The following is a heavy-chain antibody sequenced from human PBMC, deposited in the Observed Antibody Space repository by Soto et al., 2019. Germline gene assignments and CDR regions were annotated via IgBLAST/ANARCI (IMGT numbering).Heavy chain of an antibody. D-gene: IGHD6-19*01. Sequence: ASVKVSCKASGYTFTSYAMHWVRQAPGQRLEWMGIINAGNGNTKYSQKLQGRVTITTDTSTSTAYMELSSLRSEDTVVYYCASSGGFSTGLFDYWGQGTLVTVSS. V-gene: IGHV1-3*01. J-gene: IGHJ4*02. CDR3: ASSGGFSTGLFDY. CDR1: GYTFTSYA. CDR2: INAGNGNT.